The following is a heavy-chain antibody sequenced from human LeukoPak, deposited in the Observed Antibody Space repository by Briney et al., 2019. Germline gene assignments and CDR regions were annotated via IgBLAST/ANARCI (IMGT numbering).Heavy chain of an antibody. CDR1: GGSISSHY. V-gene: IGHV4-59*08. CDR3: ARHQLRGFLDDN. CDR2: IYYSANT. J-gene: IGHJ4*02. Sequence: PSETLSLTCTVSGGSISSHYWSWIRQPPGKGLEWIGCIYYSANTNYNPSLESRVTISVDTSKNQFSLKLSSVTAADTAVYYCARHQLRGFLDDNWGQGTLVTVSS. D-gene: IGHD3-10*01.